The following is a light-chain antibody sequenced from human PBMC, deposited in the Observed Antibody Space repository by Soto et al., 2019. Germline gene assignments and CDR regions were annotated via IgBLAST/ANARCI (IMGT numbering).Light chain of an antibody. Sequence: EIVFTQSPCSLSLSPGERATLSCRASQPLYLNYLAWYQQKPGQAPRLLIYDASSRATGTPDRFSGTGSATDFTLTISRLEPEDFAVYYCHQYYRTPRTFGQGTKVDIK. J-gene: IGKJ1*01. CDR2: DAS. V-gene: IGKV3-20*01. CDR3: HQYYRTPRT. CDR1: QPLYLNY.